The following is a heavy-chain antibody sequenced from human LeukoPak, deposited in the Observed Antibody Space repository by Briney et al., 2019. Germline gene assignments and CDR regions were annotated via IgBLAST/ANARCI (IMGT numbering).Heavy chain of an antibody. V-gene: IGHV4-34*01. J-gene: IGHJ4*02. D-gene: IGHD3-3*01. CDR2: INHSGST. CDR1: GGSFSGYY. Sequence: SETLSLTCAVYGGSFSGYYWSWIRQPPGKGLEWIGEINHSGSTNYNPSLKSRVTISVDTSKNQFSLKLSSVTAADTAVYYCAKISVGDYDFWSGYDYWGQGTLVTVSS. CDR3: AKISVGDYDFWSGYDY.